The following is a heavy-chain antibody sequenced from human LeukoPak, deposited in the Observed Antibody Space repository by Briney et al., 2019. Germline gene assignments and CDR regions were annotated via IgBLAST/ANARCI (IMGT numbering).Heavy chain of an antibody. CDR3: ARHLGGPNIVATILFDY. CDR2: IYYSGST. J-gene: IGHJ4*02. V-gene: IGHV4-39*01. D-gene: IGHD5-12*01. Sequence: KSSETLSLTCTVSGGSISSSSYYWGWIRQPPGKGLEWIGSIYYSGSTYYNPSLKSPVTISVDTSKNQFSLKLSSVTAADTAVYYCARHLGGPNIVATILFDYWGQGTLVTVSS. CDR1: GGSISSSSYY.